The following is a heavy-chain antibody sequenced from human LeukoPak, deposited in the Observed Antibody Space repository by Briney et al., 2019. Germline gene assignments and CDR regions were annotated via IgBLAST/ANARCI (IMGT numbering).Heavy chain of an antibody. CDR2: IYSGGST. D-gene: IGHD7-27*01. CDR1: GFTVSSNY. CDR3: AREITTNGGRYFDY. V-gene: IGHV3-53*01. Sequence: GGSLRLSCAASGFTVSSNYMSWVRQAPGKGLEWVSVIYSGGSTYYADSVKGRFTISRHNSKNTLYLQMNSLRAEDTAVYYCAREITTNGGRYFDYWGQGTLVTVSS. J-gene: IGHJ4*02.